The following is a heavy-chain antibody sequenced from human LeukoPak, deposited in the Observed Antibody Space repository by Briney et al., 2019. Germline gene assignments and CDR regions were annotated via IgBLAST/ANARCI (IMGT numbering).Heavy chain of an antibody. Sequence: GRSLRLSGAASGFTFSSYGMHWVRQAPGKGLEWVAVIWYDGSNKYYADSVKGRFTISRDNSKNTLYLQMNSLRAEDTAVYYCARDQPPGFFDYWGQGTLVTVSS. CDR3: ARDQPPGFFDY. J-gene: IGHJ4*02. CDR2: IWYDGSNK. V-gene: IGHV3-33*01. CDR1: GFTFSSYG.